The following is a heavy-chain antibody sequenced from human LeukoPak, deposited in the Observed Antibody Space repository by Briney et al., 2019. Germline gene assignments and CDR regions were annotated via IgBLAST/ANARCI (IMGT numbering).Heavy chain of an antibody. Sequence: GGSLRLSCAASGFRFSSFWMSWVRQAPGKGLEWVANIKEDGSVKYYVDSVKGRFTISRDNAKNSLYLQMNSLRAEDTAVYYCARDWGLVEAAGDYWGQGTLVTVSS. V-gene: IGHV3-7*05. J-gene: IGHJ4*02. D-gene: IGHD6-13*01. CDR1: GFRFSSFW. CDR3: ARDWGLVEAAGDY. CDR2: IKEDGSVK.